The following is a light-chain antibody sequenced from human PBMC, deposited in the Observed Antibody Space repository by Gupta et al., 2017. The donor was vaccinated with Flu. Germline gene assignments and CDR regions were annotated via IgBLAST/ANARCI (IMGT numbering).Light chain of an antibody. CDR1: NSNIGGGT. CDR2: SNN. Sequence: QSVLTQPPSASGTPGQRVPISWSASNSNIGGGTVSWYQQLPGPAPKLLIYSNNERPSVVPDRFSGSKSGTSAALAISGLQSDDEADYYCAAWDDSLDGHVFGGGTKLTVL. J-gene: IGLJ3*02. V-gene: IGLV1-44*01. CDR3: AAWDDSLDGHV.